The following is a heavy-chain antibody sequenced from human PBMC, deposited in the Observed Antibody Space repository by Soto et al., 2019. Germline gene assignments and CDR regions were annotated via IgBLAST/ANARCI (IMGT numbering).Heavy chain of an antibody. V-gene: IGHV1-69*01. D-gene: IGHD1-7*01. CDR1: GDSFTNYA. CDR2: IIPVFGSA. J-gene: IGHJ4*02. CDR3: ARERGITGTTEGNFEF. Sequence: QVQLVQSGAEVKRSGSSVKVSCKISGDSFTNYAISWVRQAPGQGLEWMGGIIPVFGSANYAKKFQGRLNITADASPRTAFMELSSLRVEDEALYFCARERGITGTTEGNFEFRGQGTLVIVSS.